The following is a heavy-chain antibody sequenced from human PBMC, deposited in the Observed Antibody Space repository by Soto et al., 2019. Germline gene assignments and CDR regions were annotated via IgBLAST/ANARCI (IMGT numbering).Heavy chain of an antibody. CDR1: GFTFNSYS. D-gene: IGHD3-10*01. CDR3: ARDPSSVKKVRGGIPFYYYYMDV. Sequence: GGSLRLSCTASGFTFNSYSMNWVRQAPGKGLEWVSYISSTSSTVYYADSVEGRFTISRDNAKNSLYLQMNSLRAEDTAIYYCARDPSSVKKVRGGIPFYYYYMDVWGLGTTVTVSS. J-gene: IGHJ6*03. V-gene: IGHV3-48*01. CDR2: ISSTSSTV.